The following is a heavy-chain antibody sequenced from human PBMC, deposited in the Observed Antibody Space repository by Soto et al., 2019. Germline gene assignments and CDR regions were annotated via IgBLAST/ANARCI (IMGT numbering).Heavy chain of an antibody. V-gene: IGHV3-15*07. J-gene: IGHJ6*02. CDR2: IKSKTDGGTT. CDR1: GFTFSNAW. D-gene: IGHD3-22*01. Sequence: GGSLRLSCAASGFTFSNAWMNWVRQAPGKGLEWVGRIKSKTDGGTTDYAAPVKGRFTISRDDSKNTLYLQMNSLKTEDTAVYYCTTDEVEAGYYDSSGPPSTYYYYGMDVWGQGTTVTVSS. CDR3: TTDEVEAGYYDSSGPPSTYYYYGMDV.